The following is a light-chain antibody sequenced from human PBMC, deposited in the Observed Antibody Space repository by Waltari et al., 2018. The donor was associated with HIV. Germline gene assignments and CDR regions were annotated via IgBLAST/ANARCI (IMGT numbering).Light chain of an antibody. Sequence: QSALPQPPSASGSPGQSVPISCTGTSSDVGGYTYVHWYQQHPGKAPKLMIYEVSKRPSGVPDRFSGSKSGNTASLTVSGLQAEDEADYYCSSYAGSNILFGGGTKLTVL. CDR3: SSYAGSNIL. J-gene: IGLJ2*01. CDR1: SSDVGGYTY. V-gene: IGLV2-8*01. CDR2: EVS.